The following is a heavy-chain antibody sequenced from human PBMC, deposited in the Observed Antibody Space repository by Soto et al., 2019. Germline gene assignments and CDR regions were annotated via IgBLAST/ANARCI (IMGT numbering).Heavy chain of an antibody. CDR1: GGSISSGDYY. Sequence: SETLSLTCTVSGGSISSGDYYWSWIRQPPGKGLEWIGYIYYSGSTYYNPSLKSQVTISVDTSKTQFSLKLSSVTATDKAVYNCACGKESSSWYCDNWFDLWGQGTLVTVSS. V-gene: IGHV4-30-4*01. D-gene: IGHD6-13*01. J-gene: IGHJ5*02. CDR3: ACGKESSSWYCDNWFDL. CDR2: IYYSGST.